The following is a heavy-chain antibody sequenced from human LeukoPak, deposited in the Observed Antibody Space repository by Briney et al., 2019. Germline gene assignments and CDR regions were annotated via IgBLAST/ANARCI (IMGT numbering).Heavy chain of an antibody. CDR3: ATAAAGTPY. D-gene: IGHD6-13*01. CDR1: GGSISSGGYY. J-gene: IGHJ4*02. CDR2: IYYSGST. Sequence: LETLSLTCTVSGGSISSGGYYWSWIRQPPGKGLEWIGYIYYSGSTNYNPSLKSRVTISVDTSKNQFSLKLSSVTAADTAVYYCATAAAGTPYWGQGTLVTVSS. V-gene: IGHV4-61*08.